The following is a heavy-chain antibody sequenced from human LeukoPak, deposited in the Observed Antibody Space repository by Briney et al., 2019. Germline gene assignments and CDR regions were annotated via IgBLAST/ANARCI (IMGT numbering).Heavy chain of an antibody. J-gene: IGHJ1*01. V-gene: IGHV1-46*01. D-gene: IGHD2-15*01. Sequence: ASVKVSCKASGYTFTSYYMHWVRQAPGQGLEWMGIINPSGGSTSYAQKFQGRVTMTRDTSTSTVYMELSSLRSEDTAVYYCARTYCSGGSCYSGLGYFQHWGQGTLVTVSS. CDR3: ARTYCSGGSCYSGLGYFQH. CDR1: GYTFTSYY. CDR2: INPSGGST.